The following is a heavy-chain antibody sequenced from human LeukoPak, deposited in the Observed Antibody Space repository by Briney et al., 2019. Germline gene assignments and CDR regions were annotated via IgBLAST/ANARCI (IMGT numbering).Heavy chain of an antibody. J-gene: IGHJ4*02. CDR3: ATNAYGSGSYYLDY. CDR1: GGSISSGDYY. CDR2: IYYSGST. V-gene: IGHV4-30-4*08. Sequence: SQTLSLTCTVSGGSISSGDYYWSWIRQPPGKGLEWIGYIYYSGSTYYNPSLKSRVTISVDTSKNQFSLKLSSVTAADTAVYYCATNAYGSGSYYLDYWGQGTLVTVPS. D-gene: IGHD3-10*01.